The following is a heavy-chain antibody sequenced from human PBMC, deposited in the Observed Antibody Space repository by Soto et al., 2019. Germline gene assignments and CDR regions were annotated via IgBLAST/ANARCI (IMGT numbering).Heavy chain of an antibody. J-gene: IGHJ4*02. CDR3: ARADCSGGSCYETY. Sequence: ASVKVSCKASGYTFTSYDINWVRQATGQGLEWMGWMNPNSGNTGYAQKFQGRVTMTRNTSTSTAYMELSSLRSEDTAVYYCARADCSGGSCYETYWGQGTLVTVSS. V-gene: IGHV1-8*01. D-gene: IGHD2-15*01. CDR1: GYTFTSYD. CDR2: MNPNSGNT.